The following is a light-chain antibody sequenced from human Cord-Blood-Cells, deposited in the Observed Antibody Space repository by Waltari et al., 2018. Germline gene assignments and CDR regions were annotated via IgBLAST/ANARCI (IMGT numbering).Light chain of an antibody. Sequence: QSVLTQPPSASGTPGKRVTISCSGSSSNIGSNYVYWYQQLPGTAPKLLSYRNNQRPSGVPDRFSGSKSGTSASLAISGLRSEDEADYYCAAWDDSLSGPVFGGGTKLTVL. CDR3: AAWDDSLSGPV. J-gene: IGLJ3*02. CDR1: SSNIGSNY. CDR2: RNN. V-gene: IGLV1-47*01.